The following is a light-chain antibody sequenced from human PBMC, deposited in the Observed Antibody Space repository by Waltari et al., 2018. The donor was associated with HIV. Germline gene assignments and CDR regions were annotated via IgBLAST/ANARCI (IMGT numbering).Light chain of an antibody. CDR2: GND. J-gene: IGLJ2*01. CDR3: AAWDDNLEAVV. CDR1: SSNIGSNP. V-gene: IGLV1-44*01. Sequence: QSVMTQPPSASGTPGQRVTIPCSGSSSNIGSNPVNWYQQLPGAAPKLLIYGNDQWPSGVPDRFSGSKSGTSASLGISGLQSEDEATYYCAAWDDNLEAVVFGGGTKLTVL.